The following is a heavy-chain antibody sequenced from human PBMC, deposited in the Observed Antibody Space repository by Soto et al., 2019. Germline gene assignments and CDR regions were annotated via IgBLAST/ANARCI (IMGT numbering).Heavy chain of an antibody. CDR1: GFTFSSYA. V-gene: IGHV3-23*01. J-gene: IGHJ4*02. CDR3: AKVFYYYDSSGYYYFDY. D-gene: IGHD3-22*01. Sequence: GGSLRLSCAASGFTFSSYAVSWVRQAPGKGPEWISSISGSGSTIYYADSVKGRFTISRDNSKNTLYLQMSSMRAEDTAVYYCAKVFYYYDSSGYYYFDYWGQGTLVTVSS. CDR2: ISGSGSTI.